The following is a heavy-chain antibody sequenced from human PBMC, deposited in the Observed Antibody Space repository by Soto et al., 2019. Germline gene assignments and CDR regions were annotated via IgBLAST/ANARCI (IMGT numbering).Heavy chain of an antibody. CDR2: IYWDDDK. CDR1: GFSLSTSGVG. J-gene: IGHJ4*02. V-gene: IGHV2-5*02. D-gene: IGHD2-15*01. CDR3: AHRPSYCSGYICYSGFDY. Sequence: QITLKESGPTLVKPTQTLTLTCTFSGFSLSTSGVGVGWIRQPPGKALEWLALIYWDDDKRYSPSLKSRLTITKDTSKNQVVLTMTNMDPVDTATYYCAHRPSYCSGYICYSGFDYWGQGTLVTVSS.